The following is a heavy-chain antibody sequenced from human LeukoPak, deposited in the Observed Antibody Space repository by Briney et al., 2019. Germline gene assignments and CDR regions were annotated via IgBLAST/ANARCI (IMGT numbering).Heavy chain of an antibody. CDR3: ARELGLERQLYYFDY. Sequence: GASVKVSCKAPGYTFTGYYMHWVRQAPGQGLEWMGWLNPNTGGTNYAQKFQGRVTMTRDTSISTAYMELSSLRSEDTAVYYCARELGLERQLYYFDYWGQGTLVTVSS. V-gene: IGHV1-2*02. CDR2: LNPNTGGT. J-gene: IGHJ4*02. CDR1: GYTFTGYY. D-gene: IGHD1-1*01.